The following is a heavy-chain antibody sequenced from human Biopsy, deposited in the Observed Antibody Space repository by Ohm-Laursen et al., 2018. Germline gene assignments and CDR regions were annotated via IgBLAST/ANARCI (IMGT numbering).Heavy chain of an antibody. J-gene: IGHJ6*02. V-gene: IGHV4-4*07. CDR3: ARDLPSSYYYAMDV. CDR2: TYKGGNT. Sequence: SETLSLTCTVSGASITSYYWSWIRQPAGKGLEWIGHTYKGGNTNHNPSLESRVSMSVDTSKNQLSLTLRSVTAADTAVYYCARDLPSSYYYAMDVWGQGTTVIVSS. CDR1: GASITSYY.